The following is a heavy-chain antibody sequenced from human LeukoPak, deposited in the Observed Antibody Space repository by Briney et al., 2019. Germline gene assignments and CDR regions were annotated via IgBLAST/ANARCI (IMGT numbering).Heavy chain of an antibody. CDR3: ARLRDDYGYYRFDY. CDR1: GGSISSSSYY. Sequence: SETLSLTCTVSGGSISSSSYYWGWIRQPPGKGLEWIGSIYYSGSTYYNPSLKSRVTISVDTSKNQFSLKLSSVTAADTAVYYCARLRDDYGYYRFDYWGQGTLVTVSS. D-gene: IGHD4-17*01. CDR2: IYYSGST. V-gene: IGHV4-39*01. J-gene: IGHJ4*02.